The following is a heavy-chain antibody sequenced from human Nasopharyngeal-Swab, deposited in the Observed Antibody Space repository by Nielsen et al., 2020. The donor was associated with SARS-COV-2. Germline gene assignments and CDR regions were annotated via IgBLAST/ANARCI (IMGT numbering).Heavy chain of an antibody. D-gene: IGHD2-21*02. J-gene: IGHJ6*02. V-gene: IGHV3-48*03. CDR3: ARDDTHIVVVAAWDHYGMDV. Sequence: GESLKISCAASGFTFSSYEMNWVRQAPGKGLEWVSYISSSGSTIYYADSVKGRFTISRDNAKNSLYLQMNSLRAEDTAVYYCARDDTHIVVVAAWDHYGMDVWGQGTTVTVSS. CDR2: ISSSGSTI. CDR1: GFTFSSYE.